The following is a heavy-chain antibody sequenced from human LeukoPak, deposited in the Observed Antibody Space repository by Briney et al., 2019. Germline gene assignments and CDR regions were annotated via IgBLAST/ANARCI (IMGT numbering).Heavy chain of an antibody. CDR3: TTGPYYYDSSEPFDY. CDR1: GFTFSNAW. Sequence: VGSLRLSCAASGFTFSNAWMSWVRQAPGKGLEWVGRIKSKTDGGTTDYAAPVKGRFTITRDDTNNTLYLQMNSLKTEDTAVYYCTTGPYYYDSSEPFDYWGQGTLVTVSS. D-gene: IGHD3-22*01. V-gene: IGHV3-15*01. J-gene: IGHJ4*02. CDR2: IKSKTDGGTT.